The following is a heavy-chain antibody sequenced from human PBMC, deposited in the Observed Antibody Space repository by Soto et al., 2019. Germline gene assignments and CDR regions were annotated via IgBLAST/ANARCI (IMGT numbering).Heavy chain of an antibody. CDR3: AAIVVVPAAISYYYGMDV. CDR1: GGTFRSYA. Sequence: GASVKVSCKASGGTFRSYAISWVRQAPGQGLEWMGGIIPIFGTANYAQKFQGRVTITADESTSTAYMELSSLRSEDTAVYYCAAIVVVPAAISYYYGMDVWGQGTTVTVSS. CDR2: IIPIFGTA. V-gene: IGHV1-69*13. D-gene: IGHD2-2*02. J-gene: IGHJ6*02.